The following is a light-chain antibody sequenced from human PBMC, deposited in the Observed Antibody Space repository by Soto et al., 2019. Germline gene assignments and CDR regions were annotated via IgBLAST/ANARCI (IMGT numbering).Light chain of an antibody. J-gene: IGLJ1*01. V-gene: IGLV1-40*01. CDR2: GNT. CDR1: SSNIGADYH. Sequence: QSVLTQPPSVSGAPGQRATIFCTGSSSNIGADYHVHWYQQLPGTAPRLLIYGNTNRPSGVPVRFSGSKADTSASLAITGLQAEDEGDYYCQSYDTSLRAYVFGTGTKVTVL. CDR3: QSYDTSLRAYV.